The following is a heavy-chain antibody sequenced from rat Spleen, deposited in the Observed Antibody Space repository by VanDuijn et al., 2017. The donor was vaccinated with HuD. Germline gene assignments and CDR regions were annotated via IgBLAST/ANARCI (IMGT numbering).Heavy chain of an antibody. CDR3: AKGTPFEY. V-gene: IGHV5-7*01. Sequence: EVQLVESDGGLVQPGRSLKLSCAASGFTFSDYYMAWVRQAPTKGLEWVATISYDGSSTYYRDSVKGRFTVSRDNAENTVYLQMNSLRSEDTATYYCAKGTPFEYWGQGVMVTVSS. J-gene: IGHJ2*01. CDR2: ISYDGSST. CDR1: GFTFSDYY.